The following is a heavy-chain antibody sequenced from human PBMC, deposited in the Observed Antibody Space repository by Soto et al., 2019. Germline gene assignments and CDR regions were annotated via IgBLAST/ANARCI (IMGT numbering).Heavy chain of an antibody. D-gene: IGHD1-26*01. Sequence: QVQLVQSGAEVKKPGASVKVSCEASGYTFSYCYIHCVRKAPGQGLEWMGIINPSGGSTNYAQKFQGRVTMTRDSSTGTVYMELSRLRSDDTAVYYCAREAKKNRESKWWGQGTLVTVSS. J-gene: IGHJ4*02. CDR1: GYTFSYCY. V-gene: IGHV1-46*03. CDR2: INPSGGST. CDR3: AREAKKNRESKW.